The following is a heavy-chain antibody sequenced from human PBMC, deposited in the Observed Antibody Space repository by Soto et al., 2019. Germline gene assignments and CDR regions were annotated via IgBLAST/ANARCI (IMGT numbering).Heavy chain of an antibody. Sequence: EVQLVESGGGLVQPGGSLRLSCAASGFDLNRYWMRWVRQAPGKALEWVANIKQDGSEQYYVDSVRGRFTISRDNLKNSLYRQMNSLRPEDTAVYYCVRSLTSGVYYDDGWETYLPRSYGLDVWGQGTTVTVSS. CDR2: IKQDGSEQ. D-gene: IGHD3-16*02. V-gene: IGHV3-7*01. J-gene: IGHJ6*02. CDR1: GFDLNRYW. CDR3: VRSLTSGVYYDDGWETYLPRSYGLDV.